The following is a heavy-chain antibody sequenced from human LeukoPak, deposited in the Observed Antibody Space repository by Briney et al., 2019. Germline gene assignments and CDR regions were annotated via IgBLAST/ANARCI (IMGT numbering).Heavy chain of an antibody. CDR3: AKDEEILNSGFDY. CDR2: ISWNSGSI. J-gene: IGHJ4*02. D-gene: IGHD1-26*01. V-gene: IGHV3-9*01. Sequence: GGSLRLSCAASGFTFDDYAMHWVRQAPGKGLEWVSGISWNSGSIGYADSVKGRFTISRDNAKNSLYLQMNSLRAEDTALYYCAKDEEILNSGFDYWGQGTLVTVSS. CDR1: GFTFDDYA.